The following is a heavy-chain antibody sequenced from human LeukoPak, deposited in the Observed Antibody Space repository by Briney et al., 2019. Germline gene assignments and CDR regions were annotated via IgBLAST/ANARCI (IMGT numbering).Heavy chain of an antibody. CDR2: IKSKTDGGTT. CDR3: TGYSYGTIY. J-gene: IGHJ4*02. CDR1: GFTFSSYS. V-gene: IGHV3-15*01. Sequence: GGSLRLSCAASGFTFSSYSMNWVRQAPGKGLEWVGRIKSKTDGGTTDYAAPVKGRFTISRDDSKNTLYLQTNSLKTEDTAVYYCTGYSYGTIYWGQGTLVTVSS. D-gene: IGHD5-18*01.